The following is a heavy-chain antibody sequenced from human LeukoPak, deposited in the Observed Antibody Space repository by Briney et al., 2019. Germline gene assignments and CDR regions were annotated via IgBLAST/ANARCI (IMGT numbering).Heavy chain of an antibody. V-gene: IGHV4-34*01. CDR3: ARATGYSSSWYFWYFDL. CDR1: GGSISSYY. CDR2: INHSGST. J-gene: IGHJ2*01. Sequence: SETLSLTCTVSGGSISSYYWSWIRQPPGKGLEWIGEINHSGSTNYNPSLKSRVTISVDTSKNQFSLKLSSVTAADTAVYYCARATGYSSSWYFWYFDLWGRGTLVTVSS. D-gene: IGHD6-13*01.